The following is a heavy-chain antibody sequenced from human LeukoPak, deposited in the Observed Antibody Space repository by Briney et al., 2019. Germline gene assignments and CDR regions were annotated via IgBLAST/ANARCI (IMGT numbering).Heavy chain of an antibody. J-gene: IGHJ4*02. CDR1: GYSISSGYY. Sequence: PSETLSLTCAVSGYSISSGYYWGWIRQPPGKGLEWIGSIYHSGSTYYNPSLKSRVTIPVDTSKNQFSLKLSSVTAADTAVYYCAGELGWEPKWGQGTLVTVSS. CDR3: AGELGWEPK. CDR2: IYHSGST. V-gene: IGHV4-38-2*02. D-gene: IGHD4-23*01.